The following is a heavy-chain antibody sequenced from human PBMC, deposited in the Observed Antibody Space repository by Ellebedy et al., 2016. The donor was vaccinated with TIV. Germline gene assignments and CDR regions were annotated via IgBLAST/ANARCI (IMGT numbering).Heavy chain of an antibody. V-gene: IGHV4-39*01. CDR1: GGSMSSSSYY. J-gene: IGHJ6*02. CDR2: LYYSGST. CDR3: ARLSPPPARYGMDV. D-gene: IGHD2-2*01. Sequence: PSETLSLTCTVSGGSMSSSSYYWGWIRQPPGKGLEWIGSLYYSGSTYYNPSLKSRVTISVDTSKNQFYLKLSSVTAADTAVYYCARLSPPPARYGMDVWGQGTTVTVSS.